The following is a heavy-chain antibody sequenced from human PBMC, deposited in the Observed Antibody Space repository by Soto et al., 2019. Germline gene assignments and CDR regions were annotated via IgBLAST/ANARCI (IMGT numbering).Heavy chain of an antibody. CDR3: SRSLDS. CDR2: INSDGSEK. CDR1: GFSFSSLW. Sequence: GGSLRLSCAASGFSFSSLWMDWVRQAPGKGLEWVANINSDGSEKHYVDSVKGRFAISRDNAKNSLYLQMSSLTAEDSALYYCSRSLDSWGQGTRVTVSS. V-gene: IGHV3-7*01. J-gene: IGHJ4*02.